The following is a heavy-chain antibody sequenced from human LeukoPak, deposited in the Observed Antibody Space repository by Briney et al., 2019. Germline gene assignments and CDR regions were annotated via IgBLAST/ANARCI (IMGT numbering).Heavy chain of an antibody. CDR1: AFTFSSYA. CDR3: ARHPGGGYSYGGYYYMDV. CDR2: ISFDGDNK. D-gene: IGHD5-18*01. J-gene: IGHJ6*03. Sequence: QPGRSLRLSCAASAFTFSSYAMHWVRQAPGKGLEWVAVISFDGDNKYYTDSVKGRFTISRDNSMNTLYLQMNSLRAEDTAVHYCARHPGGGYSYGGYYYMDVWGKGTTVTVSS. V-gene: IGHV3-30-3*01.